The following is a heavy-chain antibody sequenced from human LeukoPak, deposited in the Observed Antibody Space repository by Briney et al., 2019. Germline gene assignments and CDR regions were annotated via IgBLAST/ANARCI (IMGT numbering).Heavy chain of an antibody. D-gene: IGHD4-17*01. CDR3: AREYDYGDYEFDY. CDR2: IAKDGGEK. Sequence: GGSLRLSCAASGFTFSDYVMHWVRQAPGKGLEWVALIAKDGGEKYYADSVKGRFTISGDNSKNTLYLQMNSLRAEDTAVYYCAREYDYGDYEFDYWGQGTLVTVSS. CDR1: GFTFSDYV. J-gene: IGHJ4*02. V-gene: IGHV3-30-3*01.